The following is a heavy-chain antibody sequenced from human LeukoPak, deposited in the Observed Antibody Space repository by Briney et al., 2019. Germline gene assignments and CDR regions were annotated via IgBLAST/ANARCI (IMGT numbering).Heavy chain of an antibody. V-gene: IGHV3-21*01. Sequence: GGSLRLSCVVSGFTFSSYSMNWVRQAPGKGLEWVSSISSKSNYIYYADSLKGRFTISRDNAKNSLYLQMNSLRAEDTAVYYCARDWGSYRFPDYWGQGTLVTVSS. CDR3: ARDWGSYRFPDY. CDR1: GFTFSSYS. D-gene: IGHD3-16*02. CDR2: ISSKSNYI. J-gene: IGHJ4*02.